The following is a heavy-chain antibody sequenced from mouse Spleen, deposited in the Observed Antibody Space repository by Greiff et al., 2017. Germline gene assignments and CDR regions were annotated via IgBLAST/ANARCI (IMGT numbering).Heavy chain of an antibody. CDR1: GYTFTDYN. Sequence: VQLKQSGPELVKPGASVKIPCKASGYTFTDYNMDWVKQSHGKSLEWIGDINPNNGGTNYNQKFKGKATLTVDKSSSTAYMELRSLTSEDTAVYYCARSIYYDPYYYAMDYWGQGTSVTGSS. CDR3: ARSIYYDPYYYAMDY. D-gene: IGHD2-4*01. J-gene: IGHJ4*01. V-gene: IGHV1-18*01. CDR2: INPNNGGT.